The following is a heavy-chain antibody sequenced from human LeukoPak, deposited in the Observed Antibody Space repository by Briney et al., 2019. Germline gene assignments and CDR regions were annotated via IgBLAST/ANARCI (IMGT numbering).Heavy chain of an antibody. Sequence: PSETLSLTCTVSGGSIISSSYYWGWIRQPPGKVLEWIGSVYYSGNTYYNSSLKSRVTISVDTSKNQFSLKLSSVTAADTAIYYCTREYGFMTTVFHAFDIWGQGTMVTVSS. CDR2: VYYSGNT. CDR1: GGSIISSSYY. J-gene: IGHJ3*02. V-gene: IGHV4-39*07. CDR3: TREYGFMTTVFHAFDI. D-gene: IGHD4-17*01.